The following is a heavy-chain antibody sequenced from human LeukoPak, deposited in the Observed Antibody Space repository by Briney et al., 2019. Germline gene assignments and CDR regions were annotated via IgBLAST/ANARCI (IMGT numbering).Heavy chain of an antibody. J-gene: IGHJ5*02. D-gene: IGHD1-26*01. CDR1: GFTFTTYT. V-gene: IGHV3-21*01. CDR3: AREGSYSQKFDH. CDR2: ISSGSDYI. Sequence: PGGSLRLSCTASGFTFTTYTMNWVRQAPGKGLEWVSSISSGSDYIYYADSVKGRFTISRDNAKNSLYLQMNSLRAEDTAVYFCAREGSYSQKFDHWGQGTQVTVSS.